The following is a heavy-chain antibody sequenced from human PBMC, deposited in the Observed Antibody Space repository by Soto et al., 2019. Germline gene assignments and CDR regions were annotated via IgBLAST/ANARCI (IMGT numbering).Heavy chain of an antibody. CDR1: GFTFSDYY. Sequence: GGSLRLSCAASGFTFSDYYMSWIRQAPGKGLEWVSYISSSGSTIYYADSVKGRFTISRDNSKNTLYLQMNSLRAEDTAVYYCAKTAGYSYGYSNYYYMDVWGKGTTVTVSS. CDR2: ISSSGSTI. D-gene: IGHD5-18*01. J-gene: IGHJ6*03. V-gene: IGHV3-11*01. CDR3: AKTAGYSYGYSNYYYMDV.